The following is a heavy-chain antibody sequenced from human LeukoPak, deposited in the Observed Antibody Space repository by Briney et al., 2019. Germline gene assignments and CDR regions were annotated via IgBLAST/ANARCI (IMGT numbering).Heavy chain of an antibody. J-gene: IGHJ4*02. CDR1: GFTFSSYE. CDR3: ARAPGSLVSIAARPYYFDY. D-gene: IGHD6-6*01. Sequence: GGSLRLSCAASGFTFSSYEMNWVRQAPGKGLEWVSYISSSGSTIYYADSVKGRFTISRDNAKNTVYLQISNLRAEDTAVYYCARAPGSLVSIAARPYYFDYWGQGTLVTVSS. CDR2: ISSSGSTI. V-gene: IGHV3-48*03.